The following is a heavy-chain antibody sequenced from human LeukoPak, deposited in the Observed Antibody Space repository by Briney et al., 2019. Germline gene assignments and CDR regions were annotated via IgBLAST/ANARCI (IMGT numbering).Heavy chain of an antibody. Sequence: ASVKVPCKASGYTFTGYYMHWVRQAPGQGLEWMGWINPNSGGTNYAQKFQGRVTMTRDTSISTAYMELSRLRSDDTAVYYCARAPTAMDPFDYWGQGTLVTVSS. CDR2: INPNSGGT. CDR1: GYTFTGYY. CDR3: ARAPTAMDPFDY. J-gene: IGHJ4*02. D-gene: IGHD5-18*01. V-gene: IGHV1-2*02.